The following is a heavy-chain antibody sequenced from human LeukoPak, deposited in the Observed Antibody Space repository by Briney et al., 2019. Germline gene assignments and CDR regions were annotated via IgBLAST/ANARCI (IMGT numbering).Heavy chain of an antibody. CDR1: GFSFSDNG. Sequence: GGSLRLSCEASGFSFSDNGMHWVRQAPGKGLEWVADISHNGHDEYYADSVKGRFTISRDHSKNTVDLQMNSLRAEDTAVYYCAKDRIFGVVPPPYYYYYGMDVWGQGTTVTVSS. D-gene: IGHD3-3*02. CDR3: AKDRIFGVVPPPYYYYYGMDV. J-gene: IGHJ6*02. CDR2: ISHNGHDE. V-gene: IGHV3-30*18.